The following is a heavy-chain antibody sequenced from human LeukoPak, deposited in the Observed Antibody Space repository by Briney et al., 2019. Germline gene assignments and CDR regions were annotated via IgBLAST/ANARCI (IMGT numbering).Heavy chain of an antibody. CDR2: IYPRDGST. CDR1: GYTFTSNY. Sequence: GAAVKVSCKASGYTFTSNYIDWVRQAPGQGVEWMGMIYPRDGSTSYAQKSQGRVTVTRDTSTSTVHMELSGLRSEDTAVYYCARDQEGFDYWGQGTLVTVSS. J-gene: IGHJ4*02. CDR3: ARDQEGFDY. V-gene: IGHV1-46*01.